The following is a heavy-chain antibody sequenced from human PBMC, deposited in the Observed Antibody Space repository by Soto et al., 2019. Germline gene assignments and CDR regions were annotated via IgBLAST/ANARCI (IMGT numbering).Heavy chain of an antibody. CDR2: INHSGST. J-gene: IGHJ6*03. D-gene: IGHD6-6*01. Sequence: SEALSLTCAVYGGSFSGYYWSWIRQPPGKGLEWIGEINHSGSTNYNPSLKSRVTISVDTSKNQFSLKLSSVTAADTAVYYCARGSPRTIAAPRRGDYYYYYYMDVWGKGTTVTVS. CDR3: ARGSPRTIAAPRRGDYYYYYYMDV. CDR1: GGSFSGYY. V-gene: IGHV4-34*01.